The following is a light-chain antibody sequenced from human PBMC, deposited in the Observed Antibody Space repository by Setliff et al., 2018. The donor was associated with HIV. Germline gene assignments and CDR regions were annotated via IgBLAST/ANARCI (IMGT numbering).Light chain of an antibody. Sequence: QSALTQPASVSGPPGQSNTISCTGTSSDVGGYNYVSWYQQHPGKAAKLMIYDVSNRPSGVSNRFPGSKSGNTASLTIYGLQAEDEADYYCSSYTSSSSYVFGTGTKVTVL. J-gene: IGLJ1*01. V-gene: IGLV2-14*03. CDR1: SSDVGGYNY. CDR2: DVS. CDR3: SSYTSSSSYV.